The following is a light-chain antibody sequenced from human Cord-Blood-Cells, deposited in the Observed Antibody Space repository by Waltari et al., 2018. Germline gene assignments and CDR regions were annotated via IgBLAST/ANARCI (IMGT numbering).Light chain of an antibody. CDR2: AAS. V-gene: IGKV1-39*01. Sequence: DIQMTQSPSSLSASVGDRVTITCRASQSISSYLNWYQQKPGKAPKLLIYAASSLQSGVPSRFSVSGSGTDFTLTISSLQPEDVATYYCQQSYSTLTFGPGTKVDIK. J-gene: IGKJ3*01. CDR3: QQSYSTLT. CDR1: QSISSY.